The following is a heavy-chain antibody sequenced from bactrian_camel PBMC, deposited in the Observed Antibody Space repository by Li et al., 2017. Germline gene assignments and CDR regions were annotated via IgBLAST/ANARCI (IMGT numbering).Heavy chain of an antibody. Sequence: HVQLVESGGGSVQAGGSLRLSCAASRFHSGFVFSTWCMGWFRQAPGKQREGIAVIDNDSSTEYAASVKGRFTISKDNALNTLYLQMNSLKHEDTAMYYCAANFGPYCSGPYLARRANFEGQGTQVTVS. CDR1: RFHSGFVFSTWC. CDR2: IDNDSST. V-gene: IGHV3S53*01. D-gene: IGHD2*01. J-gene: IGHJ4*01.